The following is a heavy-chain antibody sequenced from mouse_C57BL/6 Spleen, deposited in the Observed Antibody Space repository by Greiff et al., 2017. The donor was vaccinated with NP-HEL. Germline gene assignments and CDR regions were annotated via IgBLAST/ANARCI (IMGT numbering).Heavy chain of an antibody. J-gene: IGHJ3*01. CDR3: ARSITTVGPFAY. D-gene: IGHD1-1*01. CDR1: GYTFTDYY. CDR2: IYPGSGNT. V-gene: IGHV1-76*01. Sequence: LQESGAELVRPGASVKLSCKASGYTFTDYYINWVKQRPGQGLEWIARIYPGSGNTYYNEKFKGKATLTAEKSSSTAYMQLSSLTSEDSAVYFCARSITTVGPFAYWGQGTLVTVSA.